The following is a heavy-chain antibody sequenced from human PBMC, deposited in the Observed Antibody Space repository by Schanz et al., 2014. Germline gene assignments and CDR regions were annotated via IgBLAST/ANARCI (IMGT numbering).Heavy chain of an antibody. CDR1: GFTFGSYG. D-gene: IGHD3-10*01. CDR3: ARANYRRKINFDY. CDR2: IDGKSTTV. Sequence: EEQLLQSGGGLVQPGGSLRLSCAASGFTFGSYGMSWVRQGPGKGLEWLSYIDGKSTTVYYADSVKGRFTISRDNAKNSLYLQMNSLRAEDTAVYYCARANYRRKINFDYWGRGTLVTVSS. J-gene: IGHJ4*02. V-gene: IGHV3-48*04.